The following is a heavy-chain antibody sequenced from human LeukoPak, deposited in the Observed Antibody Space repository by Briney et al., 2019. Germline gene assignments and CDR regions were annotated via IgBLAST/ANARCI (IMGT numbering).Heavy chain of an antibody. Sequence: GGSLRLSCAASGFTVSSNYMSWVRQAPGKGLEWVSVIYSGGSTYYADSVKGRFTISRDNSKNTLYLQMNSLRAEDTAVYYCARRPYYYDSSDYYGDAFDIWGQGTMVTVSS. D-gene: IGHD3-22*01. J-gene: IGHJ3*02. CDR3: ARRPYYYDSSDYYGDAFDI. V-gene: IGHV3-53*01. CDR1: GFTVSSNY. CDR2: IYSGGST.